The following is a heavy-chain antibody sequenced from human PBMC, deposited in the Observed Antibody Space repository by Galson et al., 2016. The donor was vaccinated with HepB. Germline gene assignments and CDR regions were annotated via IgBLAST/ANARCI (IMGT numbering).Heavy chain of an antibody. CDR3: ARDGDSGGYYGMDV. CDR1: GGSISSGGYY. CDR2: IYYSGST. D-gene: IGHD3-10*01. Sequence: TLSLTCTVSGGSISSGGYYWSWIRHHLGKGLEWIGYIYYSGSTYYNPSLKSRVAMSVDMSKNQSSLNLTSVTAADTAVYYCARDGDSGGYYGMDVWGQGTPVTVSS. J-gene: IGHJ6*02. V-gene: IGHV4-31*03.